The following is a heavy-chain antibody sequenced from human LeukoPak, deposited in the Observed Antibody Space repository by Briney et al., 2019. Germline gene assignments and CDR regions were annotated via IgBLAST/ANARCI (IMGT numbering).Heavy chain of an antibody. Sequence: PSETLSLTCTVSGASITNYYWNWIRQPPGKGLEWIGYFYYSASDNYNPSLKSRITISVDTSKNQFSLKLSSVTAADTAVYYCVRGYCSGATCYHFDYWGQGTLVTVSS. V-gene: IGHV4-59*01. CDR2: FYYSASD. CDR3: VRGYCSGATCYHFDY. D-gene: IGHD2-15*01. J-gene: IGHJ4*02. CDR1: GASITNYY.